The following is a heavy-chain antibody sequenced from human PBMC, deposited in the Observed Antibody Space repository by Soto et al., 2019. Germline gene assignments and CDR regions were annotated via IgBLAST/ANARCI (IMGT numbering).Heavy chain of an antibody. V-gene: IGHV3-30*18. CDR1: GFTFSSYG. D-gene: IGHD6-19*01. Sequence: LRLSCAASGFTFSSYGMHWVRQAPGKGLEWVAVISYDGSNKYYADSVKGRFTISRDNSKNTLYLQMNSLRAEDTAVYYCAKGLSSSGWFGYWGQGTLVTVSS. CDR2: ISYDGSNK. CDR3: AKGLSSSGWFGY. J-gene: IGHJ4*02.